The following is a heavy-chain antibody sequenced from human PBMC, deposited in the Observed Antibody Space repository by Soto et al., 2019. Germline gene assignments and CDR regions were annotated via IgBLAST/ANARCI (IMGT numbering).Heavy chain of an antibody. CDR2: IYPGDSDT. CDR1: GYSFTSYW. V-gene: IGHV5-51*01. J-gene: IGHJ6*01. D-gene: IGHD5-18*01. CDR3: ARQGYTAINYGMGV. Sequence: GESLKISCKGSGYSFTSYWSGWVRQMPGKGLEWMGIIYPGDSDTRYSPSFQGQVTISADKSISTAYLQCSSRKASDTAMYYAARQGYTAINYGMGVWGQGTTGPVSS.